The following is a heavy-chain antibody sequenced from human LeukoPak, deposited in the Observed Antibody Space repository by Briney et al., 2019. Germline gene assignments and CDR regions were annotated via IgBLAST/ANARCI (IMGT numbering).Heavy chain of an antibody. Sequence: PGGSLRLSCAASGFTFDDYTMHWVRQAPGKGLEWVSLISWDGGSTYYADSVKGRFTISRDNSKNSLYLQMNSLRTEDTALYYCAKDTQYCSSTSCFFDYWGQGTLVTVSS. J-gene: IGHJ4*02. CDR1: GFTFDDYT. CDR3: AKDTQYCSSTSCFFDY. CDR2: ISWDGGST. D-gene: IGHD2-2*01. V-gene: IGHV3-43*01.